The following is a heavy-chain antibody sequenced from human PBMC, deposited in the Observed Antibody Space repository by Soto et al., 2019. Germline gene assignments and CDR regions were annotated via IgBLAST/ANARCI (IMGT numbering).Heavy chain of an antibody. CDR2: ISSNTGYI. Sequence: GGSLRLSCTASGFTFSSYSMNWVRQAPGKGLEWVSSISSNTGYIYYADSVKGRFTISVDISKSQFSLRLTSVTAADTAVYYCARYNAASGTYYFDFWGQGALVTVSS. V-gene: IGHV3-21*04. D-gene: IGHD6-13*01. CDR3: ARYNAASGTYYFDF. J-gene: IGHJ4*02. CDR1: GFTFSSYS.